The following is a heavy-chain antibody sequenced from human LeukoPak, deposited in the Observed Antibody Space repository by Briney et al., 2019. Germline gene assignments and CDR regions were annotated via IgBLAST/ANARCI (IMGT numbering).Heavy chain of an antibody. CDR1: GGSISSGSYY. D-gene: IGHD6-6*01. J-gene: IGHJ4*02. CDR3: ARVDPLMAALDY. CDR2: IYTSGST. Sequence: SETLSLTCTVSGGSISSGSYYWSWIRQPAGRGLEWIGRIYTSGSTNYNPSLKSRVTISVDTSKNQFSLKLSSVTAADTAVYYCARVDPLMAALDYWGQGTLVTVSS. V-gene: IGHV4-61*02.